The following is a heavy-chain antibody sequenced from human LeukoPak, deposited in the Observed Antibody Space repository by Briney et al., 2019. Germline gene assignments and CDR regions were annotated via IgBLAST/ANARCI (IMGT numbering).Heavy chain of an antibody. V-gene: IGHV4-59*08. CDR1: GGSISGYY. D-gene: IGHD3-3*01. Sequence: SETLSLTCTVSGGSISGYYWSWIRQPPGKGLEWIGYIYYSGRTNYNPSLKSRVTILEDTSKNQFSLKLSAVSASDTAVYYCARYDFWGGYFDYWGQGILVTVTS. CDR2: IYYSGRT. CDR3: ARYDFWGGYFDY. J-gene: IGHJ4*02.